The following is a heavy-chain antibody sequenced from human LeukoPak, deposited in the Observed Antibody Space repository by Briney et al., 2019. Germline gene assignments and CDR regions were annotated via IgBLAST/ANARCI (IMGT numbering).Heavy chain of an antibody. V-gene: IGHV3-48*01. Sequence: GGSLRLSCVGSGFLFSSYSMNWVRQAPGKGLEWFSYISSSSSTIYYADSVKGRFAISRDDAKNSMYLQMNSLRAEDTAVYYCAREKYYYDSSGYYPSTEMDVWGKGTTVTVSS. CDR3: AREKYYYDSSGYYPSTEMDV. CDR1: GFLFSSYS. J-gene: IGHJ6*04. CDR2: ISSSSSTI. D-gene: IGHD3-22*01.